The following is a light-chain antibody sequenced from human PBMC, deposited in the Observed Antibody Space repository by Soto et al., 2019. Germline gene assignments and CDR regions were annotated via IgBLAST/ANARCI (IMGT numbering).Light chain of an antibody. V-gene: IGLV1-44*01. CDR2: GNN. J-gene: IGLJ2*01. Sequence: QSVLTQPPSASGTPGQRVTISCSGSSSNIGSNTVNWYQQLPGTAPKLLIYGNNQRPSGVSDRFSGSKSGTSASLAISGLQSEDEADYYCAAWEDSPSGHVVFGGGTKLTVL. CDR3: AAWEDSPSGHVV. CDR1: SSNIGSNT.